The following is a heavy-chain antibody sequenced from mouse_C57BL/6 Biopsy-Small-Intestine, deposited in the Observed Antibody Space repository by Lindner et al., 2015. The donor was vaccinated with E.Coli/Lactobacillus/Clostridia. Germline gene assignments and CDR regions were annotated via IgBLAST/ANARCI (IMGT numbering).Heavy chain of an antibody. D-gene: IGHD3-2*02. CDR1: GYTFTDYN. Sequence: VQLQESGPELVKPGASVRLPCKASGYTFTDYNMDWVKQSHVKSLEWIGDVNPNSGGTIYNQKFKGKATLTADESSSTAYMELRSLTSEDTAVYYCARRQLNWFDYWGQGTLVTVSA. CDR2: VNPNSGGT. V-gene: IGHV1-18*01. CDR3: ARRQLNWFDY. J-gene: IGHJ3*01.